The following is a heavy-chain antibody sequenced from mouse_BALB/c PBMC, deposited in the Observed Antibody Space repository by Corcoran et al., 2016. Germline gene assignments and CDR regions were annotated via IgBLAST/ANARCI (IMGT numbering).Heavy chain of an antibody. Sequence: QVTLKESGPGILQPSQTLSLTWSFSGVSLSTSGMGVSWIRQPSGKGLEWLAHIYWDDDKRYNPSLKSRLTISKDTSSNQVFLKITSVDTADTATYYCARIYSGSSYAMDYWGQGTSGTVSS. D-gene: IGHD1-1*01. CDR3: ARIYSGSSYAMDY. J-gene: IGHJ4*01. CDR1: GVSLSTSGMG. CDR2: IYWDDDK. V-gene: IGHV8-12*01.